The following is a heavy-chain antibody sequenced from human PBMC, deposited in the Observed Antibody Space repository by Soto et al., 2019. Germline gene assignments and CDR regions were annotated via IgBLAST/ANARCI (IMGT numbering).Heavy chain of an antibody. Sequence: GGSLRLSCAASGFTFSSYAMHWVRQAPGKGLEYVSAISSNGGSTYYADSVKGRFTISRDNSKNTLYLQMSSLRAEDTAVYYGVKSAKSESVYASPYWARAPLLTASSVRGSISTAYLQWSSLKASDTAMYYCARRPGITGTTNYWFDPWGQGTLVTVSS. J-gene: IGHJ5*02. CDR3: VKSAKSESVYASPYWARAPLLTASSVRGSISTAYLQWSSLKASDTAMYYCARRPGITGTTNYWFDP. D-gene: IGHD2-8*01. V-gene: IGHV3-64D*08. CDR2: ISSNGGST. CDR1: GFTFSSYA.